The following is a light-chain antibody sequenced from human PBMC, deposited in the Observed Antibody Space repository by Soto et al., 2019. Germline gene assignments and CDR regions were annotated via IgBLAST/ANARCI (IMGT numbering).Light chain of an antibody. V-gene: IGKV3-15*01. CDR2: RVS. J-gene: IGKJ2*01. CDR3: QQYKNWPPYT. Sequence: EIVLTQSPATLSVSPGDRVTLSCWASQSVDTNLAWFQQKPGQPPRLLIFRVSTRATGVPGRFSGSGSGTEFTLTISSLQSEDSAIYYCQQYKNWPPYTFGQGTKLEIK. CDR1: QSVDTN.